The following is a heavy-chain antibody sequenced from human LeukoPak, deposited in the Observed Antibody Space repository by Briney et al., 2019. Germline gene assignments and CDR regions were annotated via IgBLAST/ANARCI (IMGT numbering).Heavy chain of an antibody. CDR1: GFSFSSHN. D-gene: IGHD2-15*01. CDR2: ISNGGRYL. J-gene: IGHJ4*02. CDR3: AKAPGYCSGGSCYDY. V-gene: IGHV3-21*04. Sequence: PGGSLRLSCAASGFSFSSHNMNWVRQAPGKGLEWVSSISNGGRYLYYADSVKGRFSISRDNSKNTVYLQMKSLRADDTAVYYCAKAPGYCSGGSCYDYWGQGTLVTVSS.